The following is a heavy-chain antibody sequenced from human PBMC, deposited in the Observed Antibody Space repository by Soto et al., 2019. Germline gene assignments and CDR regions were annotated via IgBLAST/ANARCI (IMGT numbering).Heavy chain of an antibody. CDR1: GGSFRGYD. V-gene: IGHV4-34*01. Sequence: SETQSLTCAVYGGSFRGYDWSWIRQPPGKGLEWIGEINHSGSTNYNPSLKSRVTISVDTSKNQFSLKLSSVTAADTAVYYCASAVGAKYYFDYWGQGTLVTVSS. D-gene: IGHD2-15*01. CDR3: ASAVGAKYYFDY. J-gene: IGHJ4*02. CDR2: INHSGST.